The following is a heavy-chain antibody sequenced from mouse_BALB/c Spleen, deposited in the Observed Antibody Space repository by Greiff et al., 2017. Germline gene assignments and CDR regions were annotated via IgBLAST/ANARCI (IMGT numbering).Heavy chain of an antibody. Sequence: VQLQQSGAELAKPGASVKMSCKASGYTFTSYWMHWVKQRPGQGLEWIGYINPSTGYTEYNQKFKDKATLTADKSSSTAYMQLSSLTSEDSAVYYCARGLLHWYFDVWGAGTTVTVSS. CDR1: GYTFTSYW. CDR3: ARGLLHWYFDV. D-gene: IGHD2-3*01. CDR2: INPSTGYT. J-gene: IGHJ1*01. V-gene: IGHV1-7*01.